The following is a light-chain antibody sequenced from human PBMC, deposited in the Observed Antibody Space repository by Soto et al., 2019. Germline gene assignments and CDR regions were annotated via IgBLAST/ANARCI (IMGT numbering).Light chain of an antibody. CDR1: SSNIGSNN. V-gene: IGLV1-47*01. J-gene: IGLJ2*01. CDR2: RNN. Sequence: QSVLPQPPSASGTPGQRVNISCSGSSSNIGSNNVYWYRQFPGTAPKLLIQRNNQRPSGVPARFSGSKSGTSASLAISGRRSEDEADYYCGGWDESLSGTVFGGGTKVTV. CDR3: GGWDESLSGTV.